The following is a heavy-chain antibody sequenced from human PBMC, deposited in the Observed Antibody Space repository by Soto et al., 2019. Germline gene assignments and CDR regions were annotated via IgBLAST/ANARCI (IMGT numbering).Heavy chain of an antibody. V-gene: IGHV4-31*03. Sequence: QVQLQESGPGLVKPSQTLSLTCTVSGASISSGLYYWNWIRHIPGKGLEWIGCIHYSGTIYYNPSIQSRLIISEETSDNQFSLKLTSVTSADTAVYSCARGPDHAKAGYWGQRILVTVSS. D-gene: IGHD6-19*01. CDR3: ARGPDHAKAGY. J-gene: IGHJ4*02. CDR2: IHYSGTI. CDR1: GASISSGLYY.